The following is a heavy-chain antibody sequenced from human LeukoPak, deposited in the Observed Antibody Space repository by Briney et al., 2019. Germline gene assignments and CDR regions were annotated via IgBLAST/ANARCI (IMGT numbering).Heavy chain of an antibody. D-gene: IGHD6-19*01. CDR1: GGTFSSYA. CDR3: ARGTSGWYLFY. Sequence: ASVKVSCKASGGTFSSYAISWVRQAPGQGLEWMGGIIPIFGTANYAQEFQGRVTITADESTSTAYMELSSLRSEDTAVYYCARGTSGWYLFYWGQGTLVTVSS. CDR2: IIPIFGTA. V-gene: IGHV1-69*13. J-gene: IGHJ4*02.